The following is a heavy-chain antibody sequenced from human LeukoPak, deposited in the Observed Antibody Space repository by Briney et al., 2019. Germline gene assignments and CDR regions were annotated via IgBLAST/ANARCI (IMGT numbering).Heavy chain of an antibody. CDR1: AFTLSDYY. D-gene: IGHD3-10*02. CDR2: ISSSGSTI. V-gene: IGHV3-11*04. CDR3: AELGITMIGGV. J-gene: IGHJ6*04. Sequence: PGGSLRLSCAASAFTLSDYYMGWIRQAPGKGMEWVSYISSSGSTIYYADSVKGRFTIYRDNAKNSLYLQMNSLRAEDTAVYYCAELGITMIGGVWGKGTTVTISS.